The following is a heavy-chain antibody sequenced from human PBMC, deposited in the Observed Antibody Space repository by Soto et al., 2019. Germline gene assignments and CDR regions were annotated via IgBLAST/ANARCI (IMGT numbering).Heavy chain of an antibody. CDR2: INSDGSST. Sequence: GGSLRLSCAASGFTFSSYWMHWVRQAPGKGLVWVSRINSDGSSTSYADSVKGRFTISRDNAKNTLYLQMNSLRAEDTAVYYCARDRCSSTSCYTGEGMDVWGQGTTVTVSS. V-gene: IGHV3-74*01. D-gene: IGHD2-2*02. CDR1: GFTFSSYW. CDR3: ARDRCSSTSCYTGEGMDV. J-gene: IGHJ6*02.